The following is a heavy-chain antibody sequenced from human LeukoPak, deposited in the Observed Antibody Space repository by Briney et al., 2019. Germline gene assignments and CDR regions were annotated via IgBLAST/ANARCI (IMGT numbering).Heavy chain of an antibody. CDR1: GYTFTSYG. Sequence: ASVKVSCKASGYTFTSYGISWVRQAPGQGLEWMGWISTYNGNTNYAQRLQGRVTMTTDTSTSTAYMELRSLRSDDTAVYYCARDLDSGSYFSDWGQGPLVTVSA. J-gene: IGHJ4*02. CDR2: ISTYNGNT. CDR3: ARDLDSGSYFSD. D-gene: IGHD3-10*01. V-gene: IGHV1-18*01.